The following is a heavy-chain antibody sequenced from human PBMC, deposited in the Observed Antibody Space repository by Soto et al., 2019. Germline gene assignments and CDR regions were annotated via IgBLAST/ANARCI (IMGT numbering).Heavy chain of an antibody. V-gene: IGHV4-59*08. CDR3: SGLDYFASGRPD. CDR1: GGSISSYY. CDR2: IYSSGST. Sequence: PSETLSLTCTFSGGSISSYYWILIRQPPGKGLEWIGYIYSSGSTNYNPSLKSRVTISLDTSKSQFSLKLSSVTAADTAVYYCSGLDYFASGRPDWGQGTLVTVS. J-gene: IGHJ4*02. D-gene: IGHD3-10*01.